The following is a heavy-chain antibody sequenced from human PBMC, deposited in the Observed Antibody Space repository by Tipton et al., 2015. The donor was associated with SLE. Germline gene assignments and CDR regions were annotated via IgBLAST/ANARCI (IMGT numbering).Heavy chain of an antibody. V-gene: IGHV4-61*09. D-gene: IGHD2-8*02. J-gene: IGHJ3*02. CDR1: GVSISSGSYY. CDR3: VRDCTGGVCSGVDAFDI. CDR2: IYNSGNT. Sequence: TLSLTCSVSGVSISSGSYYWSWIRQPAGKGLEWIGHIYNSGNTNYNPSLKGRVTMSLGTSQNQFSLRLTSVTAADTAVYYCVRDCTGGVCSGVDAFDIWGQGTTVTVSS.